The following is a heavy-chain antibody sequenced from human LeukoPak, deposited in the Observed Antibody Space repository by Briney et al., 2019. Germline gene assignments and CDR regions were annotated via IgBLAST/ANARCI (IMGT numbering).Heavy chain of an antibody. CDR3: ARYVVYGSGKYYFDY. D-gene: IGHD3-10*01. V-gene: IGHV4-39*01. J-gene: IGHJ4*02. Sequence: SETLSLTCTVSGGSVSSTTYYWSWIRQPPGKGGEWIASINYSGSTYYNPSLKSRVTISVDTSENQFSLKLSSVTAADTAVYYCARYVVYGSGKYYFDYWGQGTLVTVSS. CDR2: INYSGST. CDR1: GGSVSSTTYY.